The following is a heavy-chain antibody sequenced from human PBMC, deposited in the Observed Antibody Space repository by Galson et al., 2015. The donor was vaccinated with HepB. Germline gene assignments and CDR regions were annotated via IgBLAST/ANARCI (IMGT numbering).Heavy chain of an antibody. J-gene: IGHJ6*02. V-gene: IGHV3-30*03. CDR2: ISYDGSNK. CDR3: ARDPPPSYGMDV. Sequence: SLRLSCAASGFTFSSYGMHWVRQAPGKGLEWVAVISYDGSNKYYADSVKGRFTISRDNSKNSLYLQMNSLRDEDTAVYYCARDPPPSYGMDVWGQGTTVTVSS. CDR1: GFTFSSYG.